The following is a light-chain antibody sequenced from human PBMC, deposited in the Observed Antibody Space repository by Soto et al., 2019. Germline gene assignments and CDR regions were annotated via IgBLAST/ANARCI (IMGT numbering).Light chain of an antibody. J-gene: IGKJ2*03. V-gene: IGKV3-20*01. Sequence: IVLTQSPGSLSLSPGERATLSCRASQSVSRSLLAWYQQKPGQAPRLLIYGASTRATGIADRFSGSGSGTDFTLTISRLEPEDFAVYYCQQYGNTPPYSFGQGT. CDR1: QSVSRSL. CDR3: QQYGNTPPYS. CDR2: GAS.